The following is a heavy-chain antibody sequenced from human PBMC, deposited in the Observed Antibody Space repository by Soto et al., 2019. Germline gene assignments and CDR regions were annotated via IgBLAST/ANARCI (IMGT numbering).Heavy chain of an antibody. CDR3: SRDLGSNWLQGWFDS. V-gene: IGHV3-30-3*01. J-gene: IGHJ5*01. CDR2: ISYDGSNK. D-gene: IGHD5-18*01. CDR1: GFTFSSYA. Sequence: VGSLRLSCAASGFTFSSYAMHWVRQAPGKGLEWVAVISYDGSNKYYADSVKGRFTISRDNSKNTLYLQMNSLRAEDTAVYYCSRDLGSNWLQGWFDSWGHGTLVTVS.